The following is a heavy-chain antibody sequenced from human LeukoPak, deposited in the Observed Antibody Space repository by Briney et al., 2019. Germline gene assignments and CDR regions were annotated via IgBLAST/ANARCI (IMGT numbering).Heavy chain of an antibody. CDR2: INHSGST. J-gene: IGHJ4*02. V-gene: IGHV4-34*01. CDR3: ARDKLGSSSGGSFDY. CDR1: GGSFSGYY. D-gene: IGHD6-6*01. Sequence: SETLSLTCAVYGGSFSGYYWSWIRQPPGKGLEWIGEINHSGSTNYNPSLKSRVTISVDTSKNQFSLKLSSVTAADTAVYYCARDKLGSSSGGSFDYWGQGTLVTVSS.